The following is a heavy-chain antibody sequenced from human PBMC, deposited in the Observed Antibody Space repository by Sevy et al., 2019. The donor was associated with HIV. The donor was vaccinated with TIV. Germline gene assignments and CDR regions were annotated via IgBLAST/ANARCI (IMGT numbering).Heavy chain of an antibody. V-gene: IGHV4-59*01. D-gene: IGHD1-26*01. CDR1: GGSISRFY. CDR3: ARVTSGIADAFDI. CDR2: INDSGRT. Sequence: SETLSLTCTVSGGSISRFYWSWIRQPPGKGLEWIGFINDSGRTNYNPSLKSRVTISVDTSKDQFFLKLSSVTAADTAVYYCARVTSGIADAFDIWGQGTMVTVSS. J-gene: IGHJ3*02.